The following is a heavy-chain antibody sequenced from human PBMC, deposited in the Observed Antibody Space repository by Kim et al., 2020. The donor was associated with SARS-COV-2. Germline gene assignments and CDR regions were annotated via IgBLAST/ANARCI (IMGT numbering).Heavy chain of an antibody. V-gene: IGHV3-64D*09. D-gene: IGHD1-26*01. CDR3: VRERALDY. CDR2: GGSK. J-gene: IGHJ4*02. Sequence: GGSKYYADSGKGRFTISRDNSKNTLYRQMSSLRAEDTAVYYCVRERALDYWGQGTLVTVSS.